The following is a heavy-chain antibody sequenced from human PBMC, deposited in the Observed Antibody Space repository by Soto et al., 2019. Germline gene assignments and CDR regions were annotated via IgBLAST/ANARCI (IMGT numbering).Heavy chain of an antibody. CDR1: GFTFRIYA. D-gene: IGHD6-19*01. Sequence: EVQLLESGGELAQPGGSLRLSCAASGFTFRIYAMSWVRQAPGKGLEWVAIISGSGDTTYYADSVRGRFTVSRDNSRDILLLQMNSLRVEDTAIYYCARNPPRDVVAGPFSFDRWGQGRLVTVSS. V-gene: IGHV3-23*01. CDR3: ARNPPRDVVAGPFSFDR. CDR2: ISGSGDTT. J-gene: IGHJ4*02.